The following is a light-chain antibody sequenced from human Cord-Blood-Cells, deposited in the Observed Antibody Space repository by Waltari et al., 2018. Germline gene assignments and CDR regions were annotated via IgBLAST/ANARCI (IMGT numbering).Light chain of an antibody. Sequence: SYELTQPPSVSVSPGQTARIPCPGDALPKTYAYWYQQKPGQAPVLVIYKDSERPSGIPERFSGSSSGTTVTLTISGVQAEDEADYYCQSADSSGTYVFGTGTKVTVL. CDR2: KDS. CDR1: ALPKTY. J-gene: IGLJ1*01. CDR3: QSADSSGTYV. V-gene: IGLV3-25*03.